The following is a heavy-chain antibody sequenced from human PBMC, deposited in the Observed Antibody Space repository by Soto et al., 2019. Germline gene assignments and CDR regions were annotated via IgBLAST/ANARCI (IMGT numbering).Heavy chain of an antibody. J-gene: IGHJ5*02. D-gene: IGHD3-22*01. Sequence: QLQLQESGPGLVKPSETLSHTRTVSGGSFSSSTYYWGWIRQTPGKGLEWIGSMYSGGNTYYNPSLKSRVTVSVDTSKNHFSLKLSSVTAADTAMYYCARQPYDSTGYYYGAWGQGTLVTVSS. CDR2: MYSGGNT. CDR1: GGSFSSSTYY. CDR3: ARQPYDSTGYYYGA. V-gene: IGHV4-39*01.